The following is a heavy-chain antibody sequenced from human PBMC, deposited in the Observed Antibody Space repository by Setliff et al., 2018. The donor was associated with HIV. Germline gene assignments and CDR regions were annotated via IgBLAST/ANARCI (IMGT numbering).Heavy chain of an antibody. CDR1: GYSISSGYY. V-gene: IGHV4-61*09. J-gene: IGHJ4*02. CDR3: ERGGQSSGYGIEY. Sequence: PSETLSLTCSVSGYSISSGYYWGWTRQPAGKGLEWIGHIYTDGTIKFNPSLKSRLSISLDTSKNQFYLNLNSVTAADTAIYYCERGGQSSGYGIEYWGQGKLVTAPQ. D-gene: IGHD5-12*01. CDR2: IYTDGTI.